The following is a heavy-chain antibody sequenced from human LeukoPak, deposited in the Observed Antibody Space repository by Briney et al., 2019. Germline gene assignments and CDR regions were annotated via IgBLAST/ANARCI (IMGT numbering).Heavy chain of an antibody. D-gene: IGHD3-22*01. V-gene: IGHV1-18*01. CDR2: ITAYNGNT. CDR3: ARDRSSGHYYRGEPFDI. J-gene: IGHJ3*02. Sequence: ASVKVSCKASGYTFTSYGISWVRQAPGQGLEWMGWITAYNGNTNYAQKVQGRVTMTTDTSTSTAYIQLRSLRSDDTAVYYCARDRSSGHYYRGEPFDIWGQGTMVTVS. CDR1: GYTFTSYG.